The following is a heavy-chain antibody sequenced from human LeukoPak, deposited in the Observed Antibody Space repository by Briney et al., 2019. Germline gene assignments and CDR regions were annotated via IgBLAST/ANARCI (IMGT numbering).Heavy chain of an antibody. V-gene: IGHV7-4-1*02. Sequence: ASVKVSCKASGYTFTSYAMDWVRQAPGQGLEWMGWINTNTGNPTYAQGFTGRFVFSLDTSVSTAYLQISSLKAEDTAVYYCARVDKVDIVATVGYWGQGTLVTVSS. J-gene: IGHJ4*02. CDR3: ARVDKVDIVATVGY. CDR2: INTNTGNP. CDR1: GYTFTSYA. D-gene: IGHD5-12*01.